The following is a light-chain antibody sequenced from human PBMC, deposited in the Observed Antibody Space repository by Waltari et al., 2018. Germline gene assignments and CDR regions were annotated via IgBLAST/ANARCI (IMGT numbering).Light chain of an antibody. CDR2: DNN. J-gene: IGLJ7*01. CDR1: NSNIKTSF. Sequence: QSVLTQPPSVSGAPGQRVTISCPGSNSNIKTSFVYWYQQLPGMAPKLLIYDNNERPSGVSDRFSGSKSGTSASLTITGLQTEDEADYYCQSDDSSLSAPVFGGGTKLTVL. CDR3: QSDDSSLSAPV. V-gene: IGLV1-40*01.